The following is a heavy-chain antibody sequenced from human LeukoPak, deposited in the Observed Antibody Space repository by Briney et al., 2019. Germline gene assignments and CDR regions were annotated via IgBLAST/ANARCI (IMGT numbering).Heavy chain of an antibody. Sequence: ASVKVSCKASGYTFTSYYMHWVRQAPGQGLEWMGIINPSGGCTSYAQKFQGRVTMTRDMSTSIVYMELSSLRSEDTAVYYCAREMGATNPQLGYWGQGTLVTVSS. CDR2: INPSGGCT. D-gene: IGHD1-26*01. J-gene: IGHJ4*02. V-gene: IGHV1-46*01. CDR3: AREMGATNPQLGY. CDR1: GYTFTSYY.